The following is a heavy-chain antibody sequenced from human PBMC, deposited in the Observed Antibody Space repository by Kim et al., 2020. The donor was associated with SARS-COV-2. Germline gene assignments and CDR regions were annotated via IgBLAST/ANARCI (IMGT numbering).Heavy chain of an antibody. CDR1: GYTLTELS. CDR3: ATGGELRFLEWSYFDY. J-gene: IGHJ4*02. V-gene: IGHV1-24*01. D-gene: IGHD3-3*01. CDR2: FDPEDGET. Sequence: ASVKVSCKVSGYTLTELSMHWVRQAPGKGLEWMGGFDPEDGETIYAQKFQGRVTMTEDTSTDTDYMELSSLRSEDTAVYYCATGGELRFLEWSYFDYWGQGTLVTVSS.